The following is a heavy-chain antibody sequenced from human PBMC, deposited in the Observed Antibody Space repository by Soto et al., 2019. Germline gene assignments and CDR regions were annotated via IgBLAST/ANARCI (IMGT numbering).Heavy chain of an antibody. D-gene: IGHD3-22*01. J-gene: IGHJ4*02. Sequence: QMQLQESGPGLVKPSETLSLSCTVSGGSISSYYWSWIRQPPGKGLEWIGYIYYSGSTNYNPSLKSRVTISVDTSKNQFTLKLSSVTAADTAVYYCARVHYYDSSGYSPLFDYWGQGTLVTVSS. V-gene: IGHV4-59*01. CDR2: IYYSGST. CDR3: ARVHYYDSSGYSPLFDY. CDR1: GGSISSYY.